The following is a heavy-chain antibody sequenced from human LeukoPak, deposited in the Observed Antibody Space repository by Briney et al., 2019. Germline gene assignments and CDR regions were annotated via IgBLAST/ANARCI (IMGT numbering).Heavy chain of an antibody. D-gene: IGHD4-17*01. CDR3: ARRTTVTNLFDY. CDR2: TYHSGST. J-gene: IGHJ4*02. CDR1: GGSISSSNW. V-gene: IGHV4-4*02. Sequence: SETLSLTCTVSGGSISSSNWWTGVRQPPGEGREWIGETYHSGSTNYSPSLMSRVTISVDKSKNQFSLTLTSVTAADTAVYYCARRTTVTNLFDYWGQGTLVTVSS.